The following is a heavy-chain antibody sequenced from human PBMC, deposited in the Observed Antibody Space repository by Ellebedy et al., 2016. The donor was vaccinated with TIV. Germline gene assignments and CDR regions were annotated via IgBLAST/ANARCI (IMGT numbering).Heavy chain of an antibody. J-gene: IGHJ4*02. V-gene: IGHV3-66*01. CDR2: ISRGGST. CDR3: ERGTSGSDDWGD. CDR1: GFTVSRNY. D-gene: IGHD5-12*01. Sequence: PGGSLRLSCAASGFTVSRNYMSWIRQAPGKGLEWVSLISRGGSTYYGDSVKGRFTISRDTSKNTLYLQLNSLRAEDTAVDYCERGTSGSDDWGDWGQGTLVTVSS.